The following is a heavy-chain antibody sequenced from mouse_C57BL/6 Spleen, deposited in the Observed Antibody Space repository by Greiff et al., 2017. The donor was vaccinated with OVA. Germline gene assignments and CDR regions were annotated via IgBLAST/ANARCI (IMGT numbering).Heavy chain of an antibody. J-gene: IGHJ2*01. Sequence: EVQGVESVAELVRPGASVKLSCTASGFNIKNTYMPWVKQRPEQGLEWIGRIDPANGNTKYAPKFKGKATITADTSYNTAYLQLSSLTSEDTAIYYCARGITAVVASDYWGQGTTLTVSS. CDR2: IDPANGNT. CDR3: ARGITAVVASDY. V-gene: IGHV14-3*01. D-gene: IGHD1-1*01. CDR1: GFNIKNTY.